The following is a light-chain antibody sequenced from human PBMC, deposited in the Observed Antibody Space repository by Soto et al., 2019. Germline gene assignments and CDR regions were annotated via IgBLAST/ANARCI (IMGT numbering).Light chain of an antibody. CDR3: QQHNQWPIT. V-gene: IGKV1-5*01. CDR2: DAS. CDR1: QSIGSW. Sequence: DIQMTQSPSTLSASVGHRVTITCRASQSIGSWLAWYQQKPRKAPKLLVYDASTLQSGVASRFSGSGSGTEFTLTINSLQSEDSAVYYCQQHNQWPITFGQGTRLEIK. J-gene: IGKJ5*01.